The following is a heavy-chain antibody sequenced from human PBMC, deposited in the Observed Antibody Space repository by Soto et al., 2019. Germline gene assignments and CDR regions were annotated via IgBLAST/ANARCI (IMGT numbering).Heavy chain of an antibody. CDR2: IYPGDSDT. CDR3: ARLDCGGDCYSGGWFDP. J-gene: IGHJ5*02. D-gene: IGHD2-21*02. Sequence: GESLKISCKGSGYSFTSYWIGWVRQMPWKGLEWMGIIYPGDSDTRYSPSFQGQVTISADKSISTAYLQWSSLKASDTAMYYCARLDCGGDCYSGGWFDPWGQGTLVTVSS. CDR1: GYSFTSYW. V-gene: IGHV5-51*01.